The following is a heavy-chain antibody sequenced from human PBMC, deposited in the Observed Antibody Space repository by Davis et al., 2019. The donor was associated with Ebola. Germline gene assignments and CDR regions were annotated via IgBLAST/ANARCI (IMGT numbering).Heavy chain of an antibody. CDR3: ARQQLTAIDY. D-gene: IGHD1-1*01. V-gene: IGHV3-7*01. CDR1: GFTFSSYW. J-gene: IGHJ4*02. CDR2: IKQDGSEK. Sequence: GESLKISCAASGFTFSSYWMSWVRQAPGKGLEWVANIKQDGSEKYYVDSVKGRFTISRDNAKNSLYLQMNSLRAEDTAVYYCARQQLTAIDYWGQGTLVTVSS.